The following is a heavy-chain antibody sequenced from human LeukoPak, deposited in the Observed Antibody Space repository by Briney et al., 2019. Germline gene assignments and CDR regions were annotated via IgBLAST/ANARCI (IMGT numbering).Heavy chain of an antibody. CDR1: GFTFSSHW. V-gene: IGHV3-7*05. CDR2: IKEDGSEK. J-gene: IGHJ4*02. D-gene: IGHD1-26*01. CDR3: VRSGGY. Sequence: GGSLRLSCVASGFTFSSHWMKWVRQAPGEGLEWVANIKEDGSEKYYVDSVKGRFPISRDNAKNSLCLQINSLRAEDTAIYYCVRSGGYWGQGTLVTVSS.